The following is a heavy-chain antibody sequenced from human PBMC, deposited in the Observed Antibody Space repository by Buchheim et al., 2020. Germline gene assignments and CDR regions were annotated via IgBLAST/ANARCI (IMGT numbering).Heavy chain of an antibody. V-gene: IGHV3-23*01. CDR2: ISGSGGST. J-gene: IGHJ5*02. CDR3: AKGRNSSGWRSQES. D-gene: IGHD6-19*01. CDR1: GFTFSISA. Sequence: EVQLLESGGGLVQPGGSLRFSCAASGFTFSISAMSWVRQAPGKGLEWVSTISGSGGSTYYADSVKGRFTISRDNSKNTLYLQMNSLRAEDTAVYYCAKGRNSSGWRSQESWGQGTL.